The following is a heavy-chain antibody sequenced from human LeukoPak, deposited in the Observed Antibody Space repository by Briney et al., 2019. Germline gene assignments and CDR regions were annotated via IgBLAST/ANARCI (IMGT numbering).Heavy chain of an antibody. CDR2: MNPNSGNT. CDR3: ARGAKPRLLWFGDLSWSDP. D-gene: IGHD3-10*01. CDR1: GYTFTSYD. Sequence: ASVKVSCKASGYTFTSYDINWVRQATGQGLEWMGWMNPNSGNTGYAQKFQGRVTMTRNTSISTAYMELSSLRSEDTAVYYCARGAKPRLLWFGDLSWSDPWGQGTLVTVSS. J-gene: IGHJ5*02. V-gene: IGHV1-8*01.